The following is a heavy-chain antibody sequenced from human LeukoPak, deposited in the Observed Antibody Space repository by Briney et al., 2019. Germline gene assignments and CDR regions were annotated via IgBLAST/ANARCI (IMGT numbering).Heavy chain of an antibody. CDR3: AKDRPDIVVVVAATRFDP. Sequence: GGSLRLSCAGSGFTFSSYAMSWVRQAPGKGLEWVSAISGSGGSTYYADSVKGRFTISRDNSKNTLYLQMNSLRAEDTAVYYCAKDRPDIVVVVAATRFDPWGQGTLVTVSS. CDR1: GFTFSSYA. V-gene: IGHV3-23*01. D-gene: IGHD2-15*01. CDR2: ISGSGGST. J-gene: IGHJ5*02.